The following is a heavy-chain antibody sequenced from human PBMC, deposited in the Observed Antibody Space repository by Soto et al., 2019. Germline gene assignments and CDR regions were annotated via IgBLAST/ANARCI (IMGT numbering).Heavy chain of an antibody. CDR2: IHYTGTS. V-gene: IGHV4-59*01. CDR1: GVSISSYY. CDR3: ARDSLTTTGFDY. Sequence: PSETLSLTCTVSGVSISSYYWSWIRQPPGKGLEWIGYIHYTGTSNYNPSLRSRVTISVGTSKNQFSLKLSSVTAADTAVYYCARDSLTTTGFDYWGQGTLVTVSS. J-gene: IGHJ4*02. D-gene: IGHD1-1*01.